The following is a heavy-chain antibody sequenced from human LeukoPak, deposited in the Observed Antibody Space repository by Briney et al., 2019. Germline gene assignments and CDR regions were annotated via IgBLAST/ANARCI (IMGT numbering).Heavy chain of an antibody. CDR2: INHSGST. Sequence: SETLCLACAVYGESFSGYYWSWIRQPPGKGLEWIGEINHSGSTNYNPSLKSRVTISVDTSKNQFSLKLSSVTAADTAVYYCAREEDYSNSGYWYFDLWGRGTLVTVSS. CDR1: GESFSGYY. CDR3: AREEDYSNSGYWYFDL. V-gene: IGHV4-34*01. J-gene: IGHJ2*01. D-gene: IGHD4-11*01.